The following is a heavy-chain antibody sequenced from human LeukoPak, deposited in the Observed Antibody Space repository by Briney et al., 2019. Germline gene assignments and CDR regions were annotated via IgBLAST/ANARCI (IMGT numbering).Heavy chain of an antibody. CDR2: MNPNSGNT. CDR3: ARGGKTNYYYYMDV. CDR1: GYTFTSYD. V-gene: IGHV1-8*03. Sequence: ASVKVSCKASGYTFTSYDINWVRQATGQGLEWMGWMNPNSGNTGYAQKFQGRVTITRNTSISTAYMELSSLRSEDTAVYYCARGGKTNYYYYMDVWGKGTTVTVSS. D-gene: IGHD1/OR15-1a*01. J-gene: IGHJ6*03.